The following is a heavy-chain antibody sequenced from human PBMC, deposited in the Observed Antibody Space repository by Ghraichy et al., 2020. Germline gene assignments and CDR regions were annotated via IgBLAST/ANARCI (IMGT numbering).Heavy chain of an antibody. Sequence: SKTLSLTCTVSGGSISSSSYYWGWIRQPPGKGLEWIGSIYYSGSTYYNPSLKSRVTISVDTSKNQFSLKLSSVTAADTAVYYCARRLFRNCSSTSCRFDPWGQGTLVTVSS. CDR2: IYYSGST. D-gene: IGHD2-2*01. CDR3: ARRLFRNCSSTSCRFDP. CDR1: GGSISSSSYY. J-gene: IGHJ5*02. V-gene: IGHV4-39*01.